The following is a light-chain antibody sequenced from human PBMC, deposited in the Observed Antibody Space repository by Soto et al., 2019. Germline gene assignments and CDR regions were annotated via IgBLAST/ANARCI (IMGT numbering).Light chain of an antibody. CDR3: QQLDSYPIT. V-gene: IGKV1-9*01. CDR1: QGISSF. CDR2: NAS. J-gene: IGKJ5*01. Sequence: DIPLTQPPSFLSASVGDRVTITCRASQGISSFLAWYQEKPGEAPKLLIYNASTLQIGVTSRFSGSGSGTEFTLTVSSLQPEDFATYYCQQLDSYPITFGQGTRLEIK.